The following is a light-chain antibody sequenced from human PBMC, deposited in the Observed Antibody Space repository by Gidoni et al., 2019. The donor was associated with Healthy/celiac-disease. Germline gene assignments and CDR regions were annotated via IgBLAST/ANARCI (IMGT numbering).Light chain of an antibody. CDR1: QSVLYSSNNKNY. Sequence: EIVMTQSPDSLSVSLGERATINCKSSQSVLYSSNNKNYLAWYQQKPGQPPKLLIYWASTRESGVPDRFSGSGSGTDFTLTIISLQAEDVAVYYCQQYYSTPPTFGGGTKVEIK. V-gene: IGKV4-1*01. J-gene: IGKJ4*01. CDR2: WAS. CDR3: QQYYSTPPT.